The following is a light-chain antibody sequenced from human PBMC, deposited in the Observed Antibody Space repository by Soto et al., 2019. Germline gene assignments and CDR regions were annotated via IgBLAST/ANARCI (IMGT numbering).Light chain of an antibody. CDR3: QKYDSGPLT. CDR2: SAS. Sequence: IQMTQSPSTLSASVGDRVTITCRASQDTSPYVAWYQQKSGRVPELLIYSASTLQSGVPSRFSGSGSGADFSLTITSLQPEDAATYYCQKYDSGPLTFGGGTKVDIK. J-gene: IGKJ4*01. CDR1: QDTSPY. V-gene: IGKV1-27*01.